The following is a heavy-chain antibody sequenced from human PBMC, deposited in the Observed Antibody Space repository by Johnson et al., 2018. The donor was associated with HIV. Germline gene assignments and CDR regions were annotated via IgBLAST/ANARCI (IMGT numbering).Heavy chain of an antibody. V-gene: IGHV3-7*03. Sequence: VQLVESGGGLVQPGGSLRLSCAASGFTFSSYWMSWVRQAPGKGLEWVANIKQDGSEKYYVDSVTGRFTISRDNAKNSLYLQLNSLRAEDTALYYCARALGTAVGAFDIWGQGTMVTVSS. D-gene: IGHD4-23*01. J-gene: IGHJ3*02. CDR2: IKQDGSEK. CDR3: ARALGTAVGAFDI. CDR1: GFTFSSYW.